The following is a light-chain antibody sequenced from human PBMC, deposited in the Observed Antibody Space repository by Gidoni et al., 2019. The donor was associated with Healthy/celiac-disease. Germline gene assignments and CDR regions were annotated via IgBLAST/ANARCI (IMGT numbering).Light chain of an antibody. CDR2: DAS. CDR1: QGISRA. V-gene: IGKV1-13*02. Sequence: AIQLTQSPSSLYASVGDRVTLTCRASQGISRALAWYQQKPGKAPKLLIYDASRLESGVPSRFSGSGSGTDFTLTISSLQPEDFATYYCQQFNSYPQTFGQGTKVEIK. CDR3: QQFNSYPQT. J-gene: IGKJ1*01.